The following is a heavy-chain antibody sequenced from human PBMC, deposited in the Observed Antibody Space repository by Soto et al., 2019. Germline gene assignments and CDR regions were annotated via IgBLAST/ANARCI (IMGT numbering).Heavy chain of an antibody. J-gene: IGHJ5*02. CDR1: GGSLSGYY. CDR2: INHSGST. CDR3: ARPLRFDP. V-gene: IGHV4-34*01. Sequence: SETLSLTCAVYGGSLSGYYWSWVRQPPGRGLEWIGEINHSGSTNYNPSLKSRVTISVDTSKNQFSLKLSSVTAADTAVYYCARPLRFDPWGQGTLVTVSS.